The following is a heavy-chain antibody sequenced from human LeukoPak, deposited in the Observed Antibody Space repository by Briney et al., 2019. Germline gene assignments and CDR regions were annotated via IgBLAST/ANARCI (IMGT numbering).Heavy chain of an antibody. CDR3: ARALGYCSSTSCPLPFGYYYYYMDV. CDR2: IKQDGSEK. D-gene: IGHD2-2*01. Sequence: GGSLRLSCAASGFTFSSYWMGWVRQAPGKGLEWVANIKQDGSEKYYVDSVKGRFTISRDNAKNSLYLQMNSLRAEDTAVYYCARALGYCSSTSCPLPFGYYYYYMDVWGEGTTVTVSS. V-gene: IGHV3-7*01. CDR1: GFTFSSYW. J-gene: IGHJ6*03.